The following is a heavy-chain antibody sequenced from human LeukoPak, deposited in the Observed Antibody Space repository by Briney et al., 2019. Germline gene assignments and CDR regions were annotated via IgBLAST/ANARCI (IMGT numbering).Heavy chain of an antibody. D-gene: IGHD1-20*01. CDR2: INHSGST. J-gene: IGHJ4*02. CDR3: ARGGWGITGNPFDY. V-gene: IGHV4-34*01. Sequence: SETLSLTCAVYGGSFSGYYWSWIRQPPGKGLEWIGEINHSGSTNYNPSLKCRVTISVDTSKNQFSLKLSSVTAADTAVYYCARGGWGITGNPFDYWGQGTLVTVSS. CDR1: GGSFSGYY.